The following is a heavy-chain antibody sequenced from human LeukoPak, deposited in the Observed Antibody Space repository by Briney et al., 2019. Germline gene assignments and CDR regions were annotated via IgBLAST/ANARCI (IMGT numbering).Heavy chain of an antibody. J-gene: IGHJ4*02. Sequence: ASVKVSCKASGYTFTSYDINWVRQATGQGLEWMGWISAYNGNTNYAQKLQGRVTMTTDTSTSTAYMELRSLRSDDTAVYYCARVQDFAGYDYVWGSYRPKYYFDYWGQGTLVTVSS. V-gene: IGHV1-18*01. CDR3: ARVQDFAGYDYVWGSYRPKYYFDY. CDR2: ISAYNGNT. D-gene: IGHD3-16*02. CDR1: GYTFTSYD.